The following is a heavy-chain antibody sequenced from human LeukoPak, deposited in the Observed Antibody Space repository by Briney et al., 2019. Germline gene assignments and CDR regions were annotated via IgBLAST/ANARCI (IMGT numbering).Heavy chain of an antibody. D-gene: IGHD6-13*01. CDR1: GFTFSSYA. CDR3: VKLSAAGTDY. J-gene: IGHJ4*02. Sequence: GGSLRLSCSASGFTFSSYAMHWVRQAPGKGLEYASAISSNGGSTYYADSVKGRFTISRDNSKNTLYLQMSSLRAEDTAVYYCVKLSAAGTDYWGQGTLVTVSS. V-gene: IGHV3-64D*06. CDR2: ISSNGGST.